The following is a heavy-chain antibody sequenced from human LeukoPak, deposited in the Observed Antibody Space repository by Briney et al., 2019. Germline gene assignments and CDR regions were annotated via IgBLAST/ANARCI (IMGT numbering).Heavy chain of an antibody. V-gene: IGHV1-69*05. CDR1: GGTFSSYA. D-gene: IGHD5-12*01. Sequence: SVKVSCKASGGTFSSYAISWVRQAPGQGLEWMGGIIPIFGTANYAQKFQGRVTITTDESTSTAYMELSSLRSEDTAVYYCARDPQGYLAPFDYWGQGTLVTVSS. CDR3: ARDPQGYLAPFDY. CDR2: IIPIFGTA. J-gene: IGHJ4*02.